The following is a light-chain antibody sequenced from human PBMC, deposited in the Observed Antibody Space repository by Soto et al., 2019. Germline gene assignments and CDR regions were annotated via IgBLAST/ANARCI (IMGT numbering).Light chain of an antibody. V-gene: IGLV1-40*01. Sequence: LLTQPPSVSGAPGQSVTISCNGSSSNIGAGYDVHWYQQLPGTAPKLLIYGNSNRPSGVPDRFSGSKSGTSAPLAITGLQAEDEADYYCQSYDSSLSCYVFGTGTKV. CDR3: QSYDSSLSCYV. J-gene: IGLJ1*01. CDR2: GNS. CDR1: SSNIGAGYD.